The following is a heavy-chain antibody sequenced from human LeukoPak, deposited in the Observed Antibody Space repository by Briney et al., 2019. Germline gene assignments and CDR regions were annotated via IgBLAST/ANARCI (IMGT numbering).Heavy chain of an antibody. CDR3: ARQRAADAFDI. CDR1: SVSICSSGYY. J-gene: IGHJ3*02. D-gene: IGHD6-13*01. Sequence: SETLSLTCTVSSVSICSSGYYWGWLRQSPGKGLEWIGVINSGGSTYYNPSLKGRLSISVDTSNNQFSLKLSSVTAADTAVYYCARQRAADAFDIWGQGTLVIV. CDR2: INSGGST. V-gene: IGHV4-39*01.